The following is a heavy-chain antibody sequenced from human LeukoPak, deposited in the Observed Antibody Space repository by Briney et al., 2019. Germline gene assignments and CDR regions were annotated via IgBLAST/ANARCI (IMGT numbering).Heavy chain of an antibody. V-gene: IGHV4-34*01. D-gene: IGHD6-19*01. J-gene: IGHJ5*02. CDR3: ARGNGGTGYSSDRRSNWFDP. CDR1: GGSFSGYY. Sequence: SETLSLTCAVYGGSFSGYYWSWIRQPPGKGLEWIGEINHSGSTNYNPSLKSRVTISVDTPKNQFSLKLSSVTAADTAAYYCARGNGGTGYSSDRRSNWFDPWGQGTLVTVSS. CDR2: INHSGST.